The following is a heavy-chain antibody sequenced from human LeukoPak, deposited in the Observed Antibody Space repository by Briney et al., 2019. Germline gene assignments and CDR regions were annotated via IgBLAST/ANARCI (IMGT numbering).Heavy chain of an antibody. Sequence: SETLSLTCTVSGGSISSYYWSWIRQPPGKGLEWIGYIYYSGSTNYNPSLKSRVTISVDTSKNQFSLKLSSVTAADTAVYYCARKRTNPRNWYFDLWGRGTLVTVSS. CDR1: GGSISSYY. CDR3: ARKRTNPRNWYFDL. V-gene: IGHV4-59*01. CDR2: IYYSGST. J-gene: IGHJ2*01.